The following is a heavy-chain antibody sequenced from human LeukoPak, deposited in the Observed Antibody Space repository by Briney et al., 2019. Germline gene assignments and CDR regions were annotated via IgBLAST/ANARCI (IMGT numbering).Heavy chain of an antibody. Sequence: GGSLRLSCAASGFTFSSYAMHWVRQAPGKGLEWVAVISYDGSNKYYADSVKGRFTISRDNSKNTPYLQMNSLRAEDTAVYYCARSHDYGDYYDYWGQGTLVTVSS. CDR2: ISYDGSNK. CDR3: ARSHDYGDYYDY. CDR1: GFTFSSYA. D-gene: IGHD4-17*01. V-gene: IGHV3-30-3*01. J-gene: IGHJ4*02.